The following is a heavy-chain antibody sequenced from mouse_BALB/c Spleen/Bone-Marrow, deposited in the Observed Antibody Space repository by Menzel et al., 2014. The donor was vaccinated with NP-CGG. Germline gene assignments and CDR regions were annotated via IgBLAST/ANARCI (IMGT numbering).Heavy chain of an antibody. J-gene: IGHJ4*01. CDR2: IYPSDSYT. CDR1: GYTFTSYW. Sequence: VQLQQSGAELVRAGASVKLSCKASGYTFTSYWINWVKQRPGQGLEWIGNIYPSDSYTNYNQKFKDKATLTVDKSSSTAYMQLSSPTSEDSAVYFCTRAGNYGNYYAMDYWGQGTSVTVSS. V-gene: IGHV1-69*02. D-gene: IGHD2-1*01. CDR3: TRAGNYGNYYAMDY.